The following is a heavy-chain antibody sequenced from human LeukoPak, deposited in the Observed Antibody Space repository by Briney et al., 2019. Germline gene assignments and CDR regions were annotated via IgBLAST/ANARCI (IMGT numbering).Heavy chain of an antibody. Sequence: ASVKVSCKASGYTFTSYYMHWVRQAPGQGLEWMGIINPSGGSTSYAQKFQGRVAMTRGMSTSTVYMELSSLRSEDTAVYYCARDRGLGYCSSTSCLERHHDAFDIWGQGTMVTVSS. V-gene: IGHV1-46*01. D-gene: IGHD2-2*01. CDR2: INPSGGST. CDR3: ARDRGLGYCSSTSCLERHHDAFDI. CDR1: GYTFTSYY. J-gene: IGHJ3*02.